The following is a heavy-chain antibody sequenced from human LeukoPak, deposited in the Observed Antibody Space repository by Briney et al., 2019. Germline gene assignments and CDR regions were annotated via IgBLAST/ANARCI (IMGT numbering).Heavy chain of an antibody. CDR1: GYTFTSYG. V-gene: IGHV1-18*01. Sequence: ASVKGSCRASGYTFTSYGISWVRQAPGQGLEWMGWISAYNGNTNYAQKLQGRVTMTTDTSTSTAYMELRSLRSDDTAVYYCARVGRLAHTYDYWGQATLVTVSS. CDR3: ARVGRLAHTYDY. CDR2: ISAYNGNT. J-gene: IGHJ4*02. D-gene: IGHD1-26*01.